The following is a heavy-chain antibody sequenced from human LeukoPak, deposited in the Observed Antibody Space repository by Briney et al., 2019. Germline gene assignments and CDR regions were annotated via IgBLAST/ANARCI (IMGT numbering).Heavy chain of an antibody. D-gene: IGHD2-2*01. Sequence: PGGSLRLSCAASGFTFSSYWMRWVRQAPGKGLVWVSRINSDGSSTSYADSVKGRFTISRDNAKNTLYLQMNSLRAEDTAVYYCAKVMYQLLSPLPYYFDYWGQGTLVTVSS. V-gene: IGHV3-74*01. J-gene: IGHJ4*02. CDR1: GFTFSSYW. CDR3: AKVMYQLLSPLPYYFDY. CDR2: INSDGSST.